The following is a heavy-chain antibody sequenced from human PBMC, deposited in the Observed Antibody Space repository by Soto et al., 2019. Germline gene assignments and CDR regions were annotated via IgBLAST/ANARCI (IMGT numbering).Heavy chain of an antibody. J-gene: IGHJ4*02. Sequence: QVQLQESGPGLVKPSETLSLTCTVSGGSVSSNSYYWSWIRQPPGKGLEWIGYIYYSGSTNDNPSLKSRVTISVDTSKNQFSLKLSSVTAADTAVYSCARMKWELLDYWGQGTLVTVSS. CDR1: GGSVSSNSYY. D-gene: IGHD1-26*01. CDR3: ARMKWELLDY. CDR2: IYYSGST. V-gene: IGHV4-61*01.